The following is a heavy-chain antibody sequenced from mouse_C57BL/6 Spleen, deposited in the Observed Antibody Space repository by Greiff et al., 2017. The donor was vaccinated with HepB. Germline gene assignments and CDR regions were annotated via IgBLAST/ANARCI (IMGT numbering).Heavy chain of an antibody. CDR1: GYTFTDYE. CDR3: TRGAFSAWFAY. D-gene: IGHD6-1*01. V-gene: IGHV1-15*01. J-gene: IGHJ3*01. Sequence: QVQLQQSGAELVRPGASVTLSCKASGYTFTDYEMHWVKQTPVHGLEWIGAIDPETGGTAYNQKFKGKAILTADKSSSKAYMELRSLTSEDSAVYYCTRGAFSAWFAYWGQGTLVTVSA. CDR2: IDPETGGT.